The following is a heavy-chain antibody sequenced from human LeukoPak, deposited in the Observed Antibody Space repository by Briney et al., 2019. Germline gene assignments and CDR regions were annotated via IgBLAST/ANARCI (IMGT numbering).Heavy chain of an antibody. CDR2: ISGSGGST. CDR1: GFTFSSYA. J-gene: IGHJ4*02. D-gene: IGHD3-16*02. Sequence: GGSLRLSCAASGFTFSSYAMSWVRQAPGKGLEWVSAISGSGGSTYYADSVKGRFTISRDNSKNTLYLQMNSLRAEDTAVYYCAKLERGSYYDYVWGSYRSHLFFDYWGQGTLVTVSS. V-gene: IGHV3-23*01. CDR3: AKLERGSYYDYVWGSYRSHLFFDY.